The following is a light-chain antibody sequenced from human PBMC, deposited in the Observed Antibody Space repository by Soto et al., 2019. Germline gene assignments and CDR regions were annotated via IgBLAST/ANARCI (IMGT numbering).Light chain of an antibody. CDR2: DAS. CDR1: HDITSY. Sequence: DIQMTQSPSSLSASVGDRVTITCQASHDITSYLNWYQHKPGKAPKLLIYDASIFEAGVSARFSGSGSGTDFTFTISSLQPEDVATYYCQKCDYLPIFGPGTTVDFK. J-gene: IGKJ3*01. V-gene: IGKV1-33*01. CDR3: QKCDYLPI.